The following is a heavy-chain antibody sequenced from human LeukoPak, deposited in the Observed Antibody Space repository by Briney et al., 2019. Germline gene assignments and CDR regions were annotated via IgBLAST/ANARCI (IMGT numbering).Heavy chain of an antibody. CDR3: ARAPTGYYFDY. D-gene: IGHD3-10*01. CDR1: GASISSGGYY. V-gene: IGHV4-31*03. J-gene: IGHJ4*02. CDR2: IYYSGSTYYTPSL. Sequence: PSETLSLTCTVSGASISSGGYYWSWIRQRPGMGLEWIGYIYYSGSTYYTPSLYYNPSLKSRVTISVDTSKNQFSLQLSSVTAADTALYYCARAPTGYYFDYWGLGTLVTVSS.